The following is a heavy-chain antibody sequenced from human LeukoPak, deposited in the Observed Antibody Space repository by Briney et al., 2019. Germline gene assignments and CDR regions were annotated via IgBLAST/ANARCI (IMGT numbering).Heavy chain of an antibody. CDR1: GGSISSYY. J-gene: IGHJ5*02. D-gene: IGHD3-9*01. CDR2: IYYSGST. Sequence: SETLSLTCTVSGGSISSYYWSWIRQPPGKGLEWIGYIYYSGSTNYNPSLKSRVTISVDTSKNQFSLKLSSVTAAGTAVYYCASSHYDILTGSFQNWFDPWGQGTLVTVSS. V-gene: IGHV4-59*08. CDR3: ASSHYDILTGSFQNWFDP.